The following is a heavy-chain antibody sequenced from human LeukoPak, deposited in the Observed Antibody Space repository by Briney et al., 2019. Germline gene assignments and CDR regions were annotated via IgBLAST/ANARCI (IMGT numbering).Heavy chain of an antibody. CDR2: IHYSEST. V-gene: IGHV4-59*08. CDR3: ARQLAGGARRDFDM. CDR1: GGTISSYY. D-gene: IGHD1-1*01. Sequence: KSSETLSLTCTVSGGTISSYYWNWIRQPPGKGLEWIGYIHYSESTNYNPSLMSRVTISVDTSKNQLSLKRSSATAADTDVYFCARQLAGGARRDFDMWGQGTMVTVSS. J-gene: IGHJ3*02.